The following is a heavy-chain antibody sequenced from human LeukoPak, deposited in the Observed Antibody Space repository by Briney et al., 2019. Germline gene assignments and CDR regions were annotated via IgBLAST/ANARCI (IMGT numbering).Heavy chain of an antibody. CDR2: ISAYNGNT. CDR3: ARESMVRGVYGHSYYYMDV. J-gene: IGHJ6*03. V-gene: IGHV1-18*01. Sequence: ASVKVSCKASGYTFTSYGISWVRQAPGQGLEWMGWISAYNGNTNYAQKLQGRVTMTTDTSTSTAYMELRSLRSDDTAVYFCARESMVRGVYGHSYYYMDVWGKGTTVTVSS. D-gene: IGHD3-10*01. CDR1: GYTFTSYG.